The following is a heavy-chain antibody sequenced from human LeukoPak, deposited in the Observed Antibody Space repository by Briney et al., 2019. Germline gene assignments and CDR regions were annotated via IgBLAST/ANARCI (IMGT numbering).Heavy chain of an antibody. J-gene: IGHJ4*02. D-gene: IGHD3-3*01. Sequence: PGGSLRLSCAASGFTFSSYAMTWVRQAPGKGLEWVSSMSGGGGSTFYADSVKGRFTMSRDISKNTLYLQMNSLRADDTAVYYCASPLALGIFSWLVSWGQGTLVTVSS. CDR2: MSGGGGST. CDR3: ASPLALGIFSWLVS. CDR1: GFTFSSYA. V-gene: IGHV3-23*01.